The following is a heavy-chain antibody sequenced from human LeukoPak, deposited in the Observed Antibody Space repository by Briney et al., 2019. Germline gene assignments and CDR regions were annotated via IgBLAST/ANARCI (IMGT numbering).Heavy chain of an antibody. D-gene: IGHD3-10*01. Sequence: ASVKVSCKASGYTFTSYGISWVRQAPGQGLEWMGWISAYNGNTNYAQKLQGRVTMTTDTSTSTAYMELRSLRSDDTAVYYCARGPLWFGEFPNFDYWGQGTLVTVSS. CDR3: ARGPLWFGEFPNFDY. CDR1: GYTFTSYG. J-gene: IGHJ4*02. CDR2: ISAYNGNT. V-gene: IGHV1-18*01.